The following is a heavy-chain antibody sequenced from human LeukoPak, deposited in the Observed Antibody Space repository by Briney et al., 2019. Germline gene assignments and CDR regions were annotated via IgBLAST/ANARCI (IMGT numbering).Heavy chain of an antibody. CDR1: GFTFDEYA. D-gene: IGHD3-22*01. Sequence: PGGSLRLSCAASGFTFDEYAMHWVRQAPGKGLEWVSLISGHGGNTYYADSVKGRFIISRDNSRNYLYLQMNSLRTEDTALYYCAKDHRLIVXAYAFDXWGQGTMVXXSS. J-gene: IGHJ3*02. CDR2: ISGHGGNT. CDR3: AKDHRLIVXAYAFDX. V-gene: IGHV3-43*02.